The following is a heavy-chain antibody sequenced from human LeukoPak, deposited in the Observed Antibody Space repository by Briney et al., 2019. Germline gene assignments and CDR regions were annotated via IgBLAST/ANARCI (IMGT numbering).Heavy chain of an antibody. J-gene: IGHJ4*02. Sequence: PGGSLRLSCAASGFTFSSYAMSWVRQAPGKGLEWVSAISGSGGSTYYADSVKGRFTISRDNSKNTLYLQMNSLRAEDTAVYYCAKDDTIVGATGDDYWGQGTLVTVSS. V-gene: IGHV3-23*01. CDR1: GFTFSSYA. D-gene: IGHD1-26*01. CDR2: ISGSGGST. CDR3: AKDDTIVGATGDDY.